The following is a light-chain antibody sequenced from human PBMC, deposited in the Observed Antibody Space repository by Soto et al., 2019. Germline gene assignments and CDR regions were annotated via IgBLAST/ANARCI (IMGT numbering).Light chain of an antibody. CDR2: AAS. V-gene: IGKV3-20*01. Sequence: EIVLTQSPGTLSLSQGERATLSCRASQSVSSSYLAWYQQKPGQAPKFLIYAASSRATGIPDRFSGSGSGTDFTLTISRLEPEDFAVYYCQQYGASPPITFGQGTRLEIK. CDR1: QSVSSSY. J-gene: IGKJ5*01. CDR3: QQYGASPPIT.